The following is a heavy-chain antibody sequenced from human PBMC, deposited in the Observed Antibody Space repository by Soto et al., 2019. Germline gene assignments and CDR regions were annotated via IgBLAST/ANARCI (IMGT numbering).Heavy chain of an antibody. D-gene: IGHD3-22*01. CDR3: ASVYYDSSGYHAFDI. Sequence: SVKVSCKASGGTFSSYAISWVRQAPGQGLEWMGGIIPIFGTANYAQKFQGRVTITADKSTSTAYMERSSLRSEDTAVYYCASVYYDSSGYHAFDIWGQGTMVTVSS. V-gene: IGHV1-69*06. CDR2: IIPIFGTA. CDR1: GGTFSSYA. J-gene: IGHJ3*02.